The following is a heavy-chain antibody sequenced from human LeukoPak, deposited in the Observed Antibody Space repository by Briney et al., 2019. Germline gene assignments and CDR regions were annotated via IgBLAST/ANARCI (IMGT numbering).Heavy chain of an antibody. V-gene: IGHV1-8*03. J-gene: IGHJ6*03. CDR1: GYTFTSYD. D-gene: IGHD3-10*01. Sequence: VASVKVSCKASGYTFTSYDINWVRPAPGQGLEWMGWMNPNSGNTGYAQKFQGRVTITRNTSISTAYMELSSLRSEDTAVYFCARGIKRITMVRGVGKYYYMDVWGKGTTVTVSS. CDR2: MNPNSGNT. CDR3: ARGIKRITMVRGVGKYYYMDV.